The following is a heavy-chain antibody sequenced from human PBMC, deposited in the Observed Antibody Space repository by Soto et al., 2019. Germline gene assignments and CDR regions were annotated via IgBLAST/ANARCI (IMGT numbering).Heavy chain of an antibody. D-gene: IGHD2-15*01. CDR2: IYYSGST. J-gene: IGHJ1*01. V-gene: IGHV4-61*08. CDR1: GGSISSGGYY. Sequence: SETLSLTCTVSGGSISSGGYYWSWIRQPPGKGLEWIGYIYYSGSTNYNPSLKSRVTTSVDTSKNQFSLKLSSVTAADTAVYYCARVYCSGGSCYYFQHWGQGTLVTVSS. CDR3: ARVYCSGGSCYYFQH.